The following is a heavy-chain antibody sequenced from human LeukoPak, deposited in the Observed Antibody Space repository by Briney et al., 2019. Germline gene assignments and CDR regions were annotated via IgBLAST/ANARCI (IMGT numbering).Heavy chain of an antibody. D-gene: IGHD3-10*01. CDR2: ISSSSSYI. J-gene: IGHJ4*02. V-gene: IGHV3-21*01. CDR1: GFTFRSFT. Sequence: GGSLRFSCQPPGFTFRSFTMNGSRQAPGKGLNWASSISSSSSYIYYADSVKGRFTISRDNAKNSLYLQMNSLRAEDTAVYYCARDSRFGHYFDYWGQGTLVTVSS. CDR3: ARDSRFGHYFDY.